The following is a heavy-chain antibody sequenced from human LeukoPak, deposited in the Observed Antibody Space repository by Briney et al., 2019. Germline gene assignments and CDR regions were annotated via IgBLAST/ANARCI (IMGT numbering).Heavy chain of an antibody. J-gene: IGHJ4*02. V-gene: IGHV4-59*01. D-gene: IGHD2-2*01. CDR1: GGSTSNYY. CDR2: IYYSGNT. CDR3: ARVRYCSTNRCYDREFDN. Sequence: SETLSLTCTVSGGSTSNYYWSWIRQPPGKGLEWIGYIYYSGNTNYNPSLKSRVTISVDTSKNQFSLKLNSVTAADTAVYYCARVRYCSTNRCYDREFDNWGQGTLVTVSS.